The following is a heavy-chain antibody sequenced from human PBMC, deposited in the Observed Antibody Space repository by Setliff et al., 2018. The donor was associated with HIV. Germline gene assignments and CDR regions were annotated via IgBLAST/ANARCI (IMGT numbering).Heavy chain of an antibody. CDR3: ARSSLHCGGGSCYLTWFDP. J-gene: IGHJ5*02. V-gene: IGHV4-34*01. CDR1: GGSFSGNY. D-gene: IGHD2-15*01. CDR2: INHSAST. Sequence: PSETLSLTCAVYGGSFSGNYWNWIRQPPGKGLEWIGEINHSASTNYNPSLKSRVTISVDTSKNQFSLKLNSVTAADTAVYYCARSSLHCGGGSCYLTWFDPWGQGTLVTVSS.